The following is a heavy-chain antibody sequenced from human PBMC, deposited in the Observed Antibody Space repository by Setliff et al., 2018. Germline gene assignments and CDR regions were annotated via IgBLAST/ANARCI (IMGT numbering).Heavy chain of an antibody. Sequence: SETLSLTCTVSRGSISNHHLSWIRQAPGKGLEWIGQIHYSGNNNYNPSLGSRVTISVDTSKNQFSLMLTSVTAADTAVYYCARGRAGHSGHWGQGTLVTVSS. CDR1: RGSISNHH. J-gene: IGHJ4*02. CDR2: IHYSGNN. V-gene: IGHV4-59*11. CDR3: ARGRAGHSGH. D-gene: IGHD6-19*01.